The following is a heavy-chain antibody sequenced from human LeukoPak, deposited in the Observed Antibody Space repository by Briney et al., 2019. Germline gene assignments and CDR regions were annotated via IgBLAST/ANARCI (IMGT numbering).Heavy chain of an antibody. CDR3: ARDSGYYGSGSYRFDP. D-gene: IGHD3-10*01. CDR2: IIPIVEVS. J-gene: IGHJ5*02. Sequence: SVKVSCKAYGGTSSRYGISWARQAPGQGLEWMGRIIPIVEVSTYAQKFQGRVTISADKSTSTAHMELRSLRNENTAVYYCARDSGYYGSGSYRFDPWGQGTLGTVSS. CDR1: GGTSSRYG. V-gene: IGHV1-69*04.